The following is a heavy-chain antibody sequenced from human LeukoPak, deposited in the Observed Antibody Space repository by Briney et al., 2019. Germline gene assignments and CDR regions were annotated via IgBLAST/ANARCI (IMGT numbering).Heavy chain of an antibody. CDR1: GCTFSRYV. CDR2: ISPNLGLA. D-gene: IGHD5-18*01. CDR3: ASDRGDTAMGLGYFDY. V-gene: IGHV1-69*04. J-gene: IGHJ4*02. Sequence: GSSVKVSCKASGCTFSRYVISWVRQAPGQGLEWMGRISPNLGLANYAQKFQGRVTITADKSTSRAYMELTSLRAEGTAVYYCASDRGDTAMGLGYFDYWGQGTLVTVSS.